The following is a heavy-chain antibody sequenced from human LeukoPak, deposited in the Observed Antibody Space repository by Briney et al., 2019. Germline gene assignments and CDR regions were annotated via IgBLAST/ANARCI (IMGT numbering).Heavy chain of an antibody. J-gene: IGHJ5*02. D-gene: IGHD2-15*01. CDR2: IYTSGST. CDR3: ARNKVVAATYSWFNP. Sequence: SSETLSLTCTVSGGSISSGSYYWSWIRQPAGKGLEWIGRIYTSGSTNYNPSLKSRVTISVDTSKNQFSLKLSSVTAADTAVYYCARNKVVAATYSWFNPWGQGTLVTVSS. V-gene: IGHV4-61*02. CDR1: GGSISSGSYY.